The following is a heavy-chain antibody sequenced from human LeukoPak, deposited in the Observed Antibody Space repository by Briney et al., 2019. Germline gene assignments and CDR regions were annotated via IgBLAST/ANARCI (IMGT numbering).Heavy chain of an antibody. CDR1: GYTFTSYG. V-gene: IGHV1-18*01. J-gene: IGHJ4*02. CDR3: ARDGNVLRFLEWLSNSGYFDY. CDR2: ISAYNGNT. D-gene: IGHD3-3*01. Sequence: ASVTVSCKASGYTFTSYGISWVRQPPGQGLEWMGWISAYNGNTNYAQKLQGRVTITTDTSTSTAYMELRSLRSDDTAVYFCARDGNVLRFLEWLSNSGYFDYWGQGTLVTVSS.